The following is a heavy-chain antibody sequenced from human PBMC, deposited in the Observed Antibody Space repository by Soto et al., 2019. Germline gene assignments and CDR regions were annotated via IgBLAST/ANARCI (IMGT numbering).Heavy chain of an antibody. V-gene: IGHV3-48*02. CDR2: ISSGSKTI. CDR1: GFTVSIYS. J-gene: IGHJ4*02. D-gene: IGHD3-9*01. CDR3: AREDILGVRSFDY. Sequence: GGSLRLSCASSGFTVSIYSVNWVRQVPGKGLEWVSYISSGSKTIYYADSVKGRFTVSRDNAKNSQYLQMNSLRDEDTAVYYCAREDILGVRSFDYWGQGTLVTVSS.